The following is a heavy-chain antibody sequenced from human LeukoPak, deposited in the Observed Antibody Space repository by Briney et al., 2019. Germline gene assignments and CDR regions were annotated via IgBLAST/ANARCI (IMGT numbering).Heavy chain of an antibody. CDR2: INPNSGGT. CDR3: ARGRITMIAIGSGRPVDY. CDR1: GYTFMSYH. D-gene: IGHD3-22*01. J-gene: IGHJ4*02. V-gene: IGHV1-2*06. Sequence: ASVKVSCKASGYTFMSYHIHWVRQAPGQGLEWMGRINPNSGGTNYAQKFQGRVTMTRDTSISTAYMELSRLRSDDTAVYYCARGRITMIAIGSGRPVDYWGQGTLVTVSS.